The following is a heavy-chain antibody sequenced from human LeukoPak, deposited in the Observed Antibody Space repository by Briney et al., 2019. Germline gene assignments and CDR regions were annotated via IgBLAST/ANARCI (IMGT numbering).Heavy chain of an antibody. CDR3: AKIGKSWYDGIVDYFDY. J-gene: IGHJ4*02. V-gene: IGHV3-23*01. D-gene: IGHD1-26*01. Sequence: PGGSLRLSCAASGFTFSSYAMSWVRQAPGKGLEWVSAISGSGGSTYYADSVKGRFTISRDNSKNTLYLQMNSLRAEDTAVYYCAKIGKSWYDGIVDYFDYWGQGTLVTVSS. CDR2: ISGSGGST. CDR1: GFTFSSYA.